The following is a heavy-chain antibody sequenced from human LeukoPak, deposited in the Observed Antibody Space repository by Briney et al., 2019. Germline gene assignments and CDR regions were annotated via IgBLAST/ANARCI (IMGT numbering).Heavy chain of an antibody. Sequence: GGSLRLSCAASGFTFSTYWMSWVRQAPGKGLEWVANIKEDGSDKYYVDSVKGRFTISRDNAKSSLYLQMNSLRAEDTALYYCARDTGYKVAFDIWGQGTMVTVSS. J-gene: IGHJ3*02. CDR2: IKEDGSDK. CDR3: ARDTGYKVAFDI. CDR1: GFTFSTYW. V-gene: IGHV3-7*01. D-gene: IGHD5-12*01.